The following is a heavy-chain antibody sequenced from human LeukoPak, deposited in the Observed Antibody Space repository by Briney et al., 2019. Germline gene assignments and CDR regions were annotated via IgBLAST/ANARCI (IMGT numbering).Heavy chain of an antibody. J-gene: IGHJ4*02. Sequence: SPTLSLTCAISGDSVSRDGAAWTWIRHSPSRGLEWLGRTYYRSKWHNEYAVSVRGRMAISPDTSKNQFSLHLSSVTPEDTAVYFCARDTLAAADSWGQGALVTVSS. V-gene: IGHV6-1*01. D-gene: IGHD6-25*01. CDR2: TYYRSKWHN. CDR1: GDSVSRDGAA. CDR3: ARDTLAAADS.